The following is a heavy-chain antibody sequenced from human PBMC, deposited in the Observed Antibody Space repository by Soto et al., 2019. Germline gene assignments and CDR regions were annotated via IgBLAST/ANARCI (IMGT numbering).Heavy chain of an antibody. CDR2: IYPGDSDT. D-gene: IGHD2-2*01. Sequence: GESLKISCKGSGYSFTSYWIGWVRQMPGKGLEWMGIIYPGDSDTRYSPSFQGQVTISADKSISTAYLQWSSLQASDTAMCYGARVGFVEVPAAMGTYFAYWGQGTLVTVSP. V-gene: IGHV5-51*01. CDR3: ARVGFVEVPAAMGTYFAY. J-gene: IGHJ4*02. CDR1: GYSFTSYW.